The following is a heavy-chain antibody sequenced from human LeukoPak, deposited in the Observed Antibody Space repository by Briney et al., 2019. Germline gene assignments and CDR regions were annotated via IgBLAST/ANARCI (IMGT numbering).Heavy chain of an antibody. D-gene: IGHD2-15*01. CDR2: IRYDGSNK. CDR3: ATLSVVVVPAELN. CDR1: GFTFSSYG. J-gene: IGHJ4*02. Sequence: GGSLRLSCAASGFTFSSYGMHWVRQAPGKGLEWVAFIRYDGSNKYYADSVKGRFTISRDNSKNTLYLQMNSLRAEDTAVYYCATLSVVVVPAELNWGQGTLVTVSS. V-gene: IGHV3-30*02.